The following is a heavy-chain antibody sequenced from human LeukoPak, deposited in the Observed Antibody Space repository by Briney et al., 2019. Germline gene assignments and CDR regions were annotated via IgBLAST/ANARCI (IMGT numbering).Heavy chain of an antibody. CDR1: GYFVSSGYY. D-gene: IGHD6-19*01. V-gene: IGHV4-38-2*01. CDR3: ASRITVTNALSFDY. CDR2: IYNTGST. Sequence: SETLSLTCGVPGYFVSSGYYWGWIRQPPGKGLEWIGNIYNTGSTYYNPSLKSRVTISVDTSNNQFSLKLSSVTSADTAVYYCASRITVTNALSFDYWGQGSLVIVSS. J-gene: IGHJ4*02.